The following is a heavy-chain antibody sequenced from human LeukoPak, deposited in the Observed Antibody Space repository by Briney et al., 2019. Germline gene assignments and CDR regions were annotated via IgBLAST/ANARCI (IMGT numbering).Heavy chain of an antibody. CDR3: TRVGPSTVVDY. CDR2: IRSKPQSYAT. J-gene: IGHJ4*02. D-gene: IGHD1-26*01. V-gene: IGHV3-73*01. CDR1: GFTFSDSA. Sequence: GGALKLSCAASGFTFSDSAIHWVRQASGKGLEWVGRIRSKPQSYATAYDESLKGRFTISRDDSKNTAYLQMSSLKIEDTAVYYCTRVGPSTVVDYWGQGTQVTVSS.